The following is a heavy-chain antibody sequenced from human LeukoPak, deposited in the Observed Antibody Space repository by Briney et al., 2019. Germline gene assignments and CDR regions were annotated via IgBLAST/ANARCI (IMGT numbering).Heavy chain of an antibody. Sequence: LPGGSLRLSCAASGFTFSSYAMHWVRQAPGKGLEYVSAISSNGGSTYYANSVKGRFTISRDNSKNTLYLQMGSLRAEDMAVYYCAKGEYQLLIGVDYWGQGTLVTVSS. J-gene: IGHJ4*02. CDR2: ISSNGGST. CDR1: GFTFSSYA. V-gene: IGHV3-64*01. CDR3: AKGEYQLLIGVDY. D-gene: IGHD2-2*01.